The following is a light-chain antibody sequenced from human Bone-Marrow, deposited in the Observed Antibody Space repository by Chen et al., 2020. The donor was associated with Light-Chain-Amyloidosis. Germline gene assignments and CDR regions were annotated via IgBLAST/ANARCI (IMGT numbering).Light chain of an antibody. V-gene: IGKV4-1*01. CDR1: QSVYGSDNRNY. Sequence: DLVMTQSPVSLAVSLGERATINCKSRQSVYGSDNRNYLAWYQQTPGQPLKVLFYWASTREAGVPDRFSCSGSGTDFTLTISRLQADDVAVYYYQQYFSLPITVGQGTRLEIK. J-gene: IGKJ5*01. CDR3: QQYFSLPIT. CDR2: WAS.